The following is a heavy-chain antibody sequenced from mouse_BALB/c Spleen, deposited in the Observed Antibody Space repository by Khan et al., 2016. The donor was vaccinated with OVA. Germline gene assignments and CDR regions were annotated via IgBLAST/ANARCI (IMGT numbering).Heavy chain of an antibody. J-gene: IGHJ4*01. V-gene: IGHV5-6*01. CDR3: ARGLYGSSYDYYAMDY. D-gene: IGHD1-1*01. Sequence: EVELVESGGDLVKPGGSLKLSCAASGFTFSNYGMSWVRQTPDKRLEWVAIISTSGSYTYYPDSVKGRFTISRDNAKNTLYLQMSSLKSEDTAIYYCARGLYGSSYDYYAMDYWGQGTSVTVSA. CDR1: GFTFSNYG. CDR2: ISTSGSYT.